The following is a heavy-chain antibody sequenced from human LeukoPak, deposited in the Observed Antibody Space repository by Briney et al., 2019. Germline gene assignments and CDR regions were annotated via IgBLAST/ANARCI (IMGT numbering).Heavy chain of an antibody. J-gene: IGHJ3*02. V-gene: IGHV3-7*04. CDR3: ARGGLYWHI. Sequence: GGSLRLSCAASGITLSTYWMSWVRQTPGKGLEWVANIKQDGSEKNYVDSVKGRFTISRDNARNSLYLQMDSLRAEDTALYYCARGGLYWHIWGQGTMVTVSS. CDR2: IKQDGSEK. D-gene: IGHD2-15*01. CDR1: GITLSTYW.